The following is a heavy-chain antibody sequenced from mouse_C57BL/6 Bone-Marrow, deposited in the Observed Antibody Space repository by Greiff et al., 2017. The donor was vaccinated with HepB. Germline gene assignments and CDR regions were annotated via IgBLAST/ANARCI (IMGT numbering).Heavy chain of an antibody. D-gene: IGHD2-2*01. CDR3: ARSTMVTTKENAMDY. J-gene: IGHJ4*01. V-gene: IGHV1-55*01. CDR2: IYPGSGST. CDR1: GYTFTSYW. Sequence: VQLQQPGAELVKPGASVKMSCKASGYTFTSYWITWVKQRPGQGLEWIGDIYPGSGSTNYNEKFKSKATLTVDTSSSTAYMQLSSLTSEDSAVYYCARSTMVTTKENAMDYWGQGTTVTVSS.